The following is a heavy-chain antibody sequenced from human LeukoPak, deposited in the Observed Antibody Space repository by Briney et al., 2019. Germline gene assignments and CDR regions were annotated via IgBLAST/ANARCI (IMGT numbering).Heavy chain of an antibody. CDR3: AKDGGYSYGYPLDY. D-gene: IGHD5-18*01. Sequence: PGGSLRLSCAASGFTFSSYSMYWVRQAPGKGLEWVSSISSSSSYIYYADSVKGRFTISRDNAKNSLYLQMNSLRAEDTAVYYCAKDGGYSYGYPLDYWGQGTLVTVSS. CDR1: GFTFSSYS. V-gene: IGHV3-21*01. CDR2: ISSSSSYI. J-gene: IGHJ4*02.